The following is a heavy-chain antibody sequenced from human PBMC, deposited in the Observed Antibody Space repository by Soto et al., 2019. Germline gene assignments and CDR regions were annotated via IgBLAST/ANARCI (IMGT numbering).Heavy chain of an antibody. D-gene: IGHD4-17*01. CDR1: GYTFTSYA. CDR2: ISAYNGNT. V-gene: IGHV1-18*01. Sequence: ASVKVSCKASGYTFTSYAMHWVRQAPGQRLEWMGWISAYNGNTNYVQKLQGRVTMTTDTSTSTAYMELRSLRSDDTAVYYCARDQSYGVAFVYSGHGTLVTVSS. J-gene: IGHJ4*01. CDR3: ARDQSYGVAFVY.